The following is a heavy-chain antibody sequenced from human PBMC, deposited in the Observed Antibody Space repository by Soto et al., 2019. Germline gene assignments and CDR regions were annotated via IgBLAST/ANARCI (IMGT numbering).Heavy chain of an antibody. CDR1: GFSLSTSGVG. V-gene: IGHV2-5*02. D-gene: IGHD4-17*01. J-gene: IGHJ4*02. CDR2: VYWDDTK. CDR3: AHKGYGDYPLDY. Sequence: QITLKESGPALVKPTQTLTLTCTFSGFSLSTSGVGVGWIRQPPGKALEWLAVVYWDDTKDYSPSLKSRLTITKDTSKNQVVLTMTNMDPVDTATYFCAHKGYGDYPLDYWRQGTLVTVSS.